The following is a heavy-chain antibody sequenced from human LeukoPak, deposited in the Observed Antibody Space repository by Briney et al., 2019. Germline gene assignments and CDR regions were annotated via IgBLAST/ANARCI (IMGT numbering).Heavy chain of an antibody. V-gene: IGHV3-53*01. CDR2: LYSGGDT. D-gene: IGHD3-10*01. Sequence: GGSLRLSCAASGFTVGTQYMNWVRQAPGKGLEWVSILYSGGDTYYADSVKGRFTTSRDNSRNTMSLQMNSLRIEDTAVYYCARVGDHYHWYFDLWGRGTLVTVSS. CDR3: ARVGDHYHWYFDL. CDR1: GFTVGTQY. J-gene: IGHJ2*01.